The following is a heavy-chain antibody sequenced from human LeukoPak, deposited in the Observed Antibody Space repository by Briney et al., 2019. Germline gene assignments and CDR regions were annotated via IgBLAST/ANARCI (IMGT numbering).Heavy chain of an antibody. CDR3: AGEDNSSGYRPFDI. D-gene: IGHD3-22*01. Sequence: GASVKVSCKASGYTFNTYDINWVRQASGQGLEWMGRINPNNGGTNYAQKFQGRVTMTRDMSMSTAYMELSRLRSVDTAVYYCAGEDNSSGYRPFDIWGQGTMVTVPS. CDR1: GYTFNTYD. CDR2: INPNNGGT. V-gene: IGHV1-2*06. J-gene: IGHJ3*02.